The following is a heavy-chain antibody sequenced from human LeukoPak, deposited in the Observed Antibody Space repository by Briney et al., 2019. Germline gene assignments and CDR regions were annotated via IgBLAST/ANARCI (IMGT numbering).Heavy chain of an antibody. Sequence: SQTLSLTCTVSGGSISSGGYYWSWIRQHPGKGLEWIGYIYYSGSTYYNPSLKSRVTISVDTSKNQFSLKLSSVTAADTAVYYRARVGSTAAPRVIYFDYWGQGTLVTVSS. CDR2: IYYSGST. V-gene: IGHV4-31*03. J-gene: IGHJ4*02. CDR3: ARVGSTAAPRVIYFDY. CDR1: GGSISSGGYY. D-gene: IGHD6-13*01.